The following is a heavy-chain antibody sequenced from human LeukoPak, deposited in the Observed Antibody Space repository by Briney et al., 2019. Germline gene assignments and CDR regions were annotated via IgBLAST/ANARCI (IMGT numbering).Heavy chain of an antibody. Sequence: GASVKVSCKASGGIFSSYAISWVRQAPGQGLEWMGGIIPIFGTANYAQKFQGRVTITADKSTSTAYMELGSLRSEDTAVYYCATVYYYGSGSYIFFGRFDPWGQGTLVTVSS. D-gene: IGHD3-10*01. V-gene: IGHV1-69*06. CDR1: GGIFSSYA. CDR3: ATVYYYGSGSYIFFGRFDP. CDR2: IIPIFGTA. J-gene: IGHJ5*02.